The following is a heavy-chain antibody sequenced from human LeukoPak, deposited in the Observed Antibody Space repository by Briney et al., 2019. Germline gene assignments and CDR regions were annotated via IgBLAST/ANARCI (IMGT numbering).Heavy chain of an antibody. V-gene: IGHV3-20*04. CDR3: ARSSAAYYYYYMDV. CDR1: GFTFADYG. CDR2: ITRNGGST. Sequence: GGSLRLSCAASGFTFADYGMSWVRHAPGKVLEWVSGITRNGGSTGYADSVKGRFTISRDNAKNSLYMQMNSLRAEDTALYYCARSSAAYYYYYMDVWGKGTTVTVSS. D-gene: IGHD6-13*01. J-gene: IGHJ6*03.